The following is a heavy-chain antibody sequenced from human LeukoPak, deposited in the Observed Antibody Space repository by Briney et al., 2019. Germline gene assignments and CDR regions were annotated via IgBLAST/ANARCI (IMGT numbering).Heavy chain of an antibody. CDR3: ARVDYYDSSGYAPFDY. V-gene: IGHV4-34*01. J-gene: IGHJ4*02. Sequence: PSETLSLTCAVYGGSFSGYYWSWIRQPPGKGLEWIGEINHSGSTNYNPSLKSRVTISVDTSKNQFSLKLSSVTAADTAVYYCARVDYYDSSGYAPFDYWGQGTLVTASS. CDR2: INHSGST. D-gene: IGHD3-22*01. CDR1: GGSFSGYY.